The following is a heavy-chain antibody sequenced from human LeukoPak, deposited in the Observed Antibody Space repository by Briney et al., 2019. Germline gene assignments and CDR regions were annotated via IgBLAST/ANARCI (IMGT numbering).Heavy chain of an antibody. CDR2: IYYSGST. D-gene: IGHD1-14*01. Sequence: SETLSLTCTVYARSISSYYWRWIRQPPGKGLEWIAYIYYSGSTNYNPSLKSRVTISLDTSKNQFPLKLSSVTAADTAVYYCARLAQTHDQEPPNWFDPWGQGTLVTVSS. CDR1: ARSISSYY. V-gene: IGHV4-59*01. J-gene: IGHJ5*02. CDR3: ARLAQTHDQEPPNWFDP.